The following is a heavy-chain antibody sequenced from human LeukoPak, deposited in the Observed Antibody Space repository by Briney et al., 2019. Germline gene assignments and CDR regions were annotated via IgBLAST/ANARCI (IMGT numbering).Heavy chain of an antibody. CDR1: GFTFSSYS. J-gene: IGHJ4*02. V-gene: IGHV3-23*01. Sequence: GGSLRLSCAASGFTFSSYSMNWVRQAPGKGLEWVSAISGSGDSTYYADSVKGRFTISRDNSKNTLYLQMNSLRAEDTATYYCARDSPLLTVWGQGTLVTVSS. CDR3: ARDSPLLTV. D-gene: IGHD3-9*01. CDR2: ISGSGDST.